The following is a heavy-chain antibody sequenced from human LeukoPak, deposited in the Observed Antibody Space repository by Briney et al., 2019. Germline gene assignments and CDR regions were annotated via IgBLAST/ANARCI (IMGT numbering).Heavy chain of an antibody. CDR3: ARDGGYSGYDAHYYYYYYMDV. CDR1: GFTFSSYG. Sequence: PGRSLRLSCAASGFTFSSYGMHWVRQAPGKGLEWMAVISYDGSNKYYADSVKGRFTISRDNSKNTLYLQMNSLRAEDTAVYYCARDGGYSGYDAHYYYYYYMDVWGKGTTVTVSS. CDR2: ISYDGSNK. J-gene: IGHJ6*03. D-gene: IGHD5-12*01. V-gene: IGHV3-30*04.